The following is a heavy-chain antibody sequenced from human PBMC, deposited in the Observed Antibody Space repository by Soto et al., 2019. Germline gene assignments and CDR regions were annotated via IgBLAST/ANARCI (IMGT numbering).Heavy chain of an antibody. CDR1: GLTFSSYA. CDR3: ARPATPSGGTSSYYYDSSGSKYFQH. V-gene: IGHV3-30-3*01. J-gene: IGHJ1*01. Sequence: PGGSLRLSCAASGLTFSSYAMHWVRQAPGKGLEWVAVISYDGSNKYYADSVKGRFTISRDNSKNTLYLQMNSLRAEDTAVYYCARPATPSGGTSSYYYDSSGSKYFQHWGQGTLVTVSS. CDR2: ISYDGSNK. D-gene: IGHD3-22*01.